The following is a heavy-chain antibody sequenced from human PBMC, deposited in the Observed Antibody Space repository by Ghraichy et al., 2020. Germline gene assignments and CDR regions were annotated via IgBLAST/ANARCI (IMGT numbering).Heavy chain of an antibody. CDR2: INHSGST. V-gene: IGHV4-34*01. Sequence: SQTLSLTCAVYGGSFSGYYWSWIRQPPGKGLEWIGEINHSGSTNYNPSLKSRVTISVDTSKNQFSLKLSSVTAADTAVYYCARSSIAVAGGSYYFDYWGQGTLVTVSS. CDR3: ARSSIAVAGGSYYFDY. D-gene: IGHD6-19*01. CDR1: GGSFSGYY. J-gene: IGHJ4*02.